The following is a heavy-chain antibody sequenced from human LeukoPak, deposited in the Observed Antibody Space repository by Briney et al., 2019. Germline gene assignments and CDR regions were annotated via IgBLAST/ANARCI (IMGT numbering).Heavy chain of an antibody. J-gene: IGHJ6*02. Sequence: SETLSLTCTVSGGSISSYYWSWIRQPPGKGLEWIGYISYSGSTNYNPSLKSRVTISVDTSKNQLSLKLTSVTAADTAVYYCARDLRSTTMIRGVTHYYFDGMDVWGQGTTVTVSS. CDR1: GGSISSYY. D-gene: IGHD3-10*01. CDR3: ARDLRSTTMIRGVTHYYFDGMDV. CDR2: ISYSGST. V-gene: IGHV4-59*01.